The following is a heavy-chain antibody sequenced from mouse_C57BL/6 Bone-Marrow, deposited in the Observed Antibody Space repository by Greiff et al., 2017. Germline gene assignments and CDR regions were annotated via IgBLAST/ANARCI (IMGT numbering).Heavy chain of an antibody. V-gene: IGHV1-55*01. CDR2: IYPGSGST. D-gene: IGHD1-1*01. J-gene: IGHJ1*03. CDR3: ARGTTVVAPHWYFDV. Sequence: HLQNPCAYLVKPGASVKMSCKASGYTFTSYWITWVKQRPGQGLEWIGDIYPGSGSTNYNEKFKSKATLTVDTSSSTAYMQLSSLTSEDSAVYYCARGTTVVAPHWYFDVWGIGTTVTVSS. CDR1: GYTFTSYW.